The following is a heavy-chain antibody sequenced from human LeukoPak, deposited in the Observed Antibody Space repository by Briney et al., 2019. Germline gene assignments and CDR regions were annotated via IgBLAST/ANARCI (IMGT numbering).Heavy chain of an antibody. CDR3: APLSPLFDY. Sequence: GGSLRLSCAASGFTFSSYGMHWVRQAPGKGLEWVAVISYDGSNKYYADSVKGRFTISRDNSKNTLYPQMNSLRAEDTAVYYCAPLSPLFDYWGQGTLVTVSS. J-gene: IGHJ4*02. V-gene: IGHV3-30*03. CDR1: GFTFSSYG. CDR2: ISYDGSNK.